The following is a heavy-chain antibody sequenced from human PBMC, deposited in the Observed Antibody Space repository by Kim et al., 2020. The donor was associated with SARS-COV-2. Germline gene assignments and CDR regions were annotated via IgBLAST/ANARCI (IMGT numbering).Heavy chain of an antibody. V-gene: IGHV3-21*01. J-gene: IGHJ2*01. CDR3: ARDLKGYQLFIDWYFDL. D-gene: IGHD2-2*01. Sequence: GKGRFTISRDNTKNSLYLQMNSLRAEDTAVYYCARDLKGYQLFIDWYFDLWGRGTLVTVSS.